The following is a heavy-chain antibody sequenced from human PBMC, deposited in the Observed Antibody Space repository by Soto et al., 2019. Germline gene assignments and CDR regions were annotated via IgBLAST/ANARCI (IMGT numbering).Heavy chain of an antibody. V-gene: IGHV4-4*07. Sequence: PSETLSLTCSVSGGSINGYYWSWVRQPAGKGLEWIGRIYTNGGTNYNPSLKSRVTMSIDTSQNRSSLVLSTVTAADSALYFCARGPFSGNSRSFDYWGPGTLVTVSS. J-gene: IGHJ4*02. CDR1: GGSINGYY. D-gene: IGHD1-26*01. CDR2: IYTNGGT. CDR3: ARGPFSGNSRSFDY.